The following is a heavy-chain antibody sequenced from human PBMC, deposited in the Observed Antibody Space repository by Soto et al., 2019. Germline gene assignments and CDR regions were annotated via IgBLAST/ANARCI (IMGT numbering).Heavy chain of an antibody. V-gene: IGHV4-34*01. J-gene: IGHJ6*02. D-gene: IGHD2-15*01. CDR1: GGSFSGYY. CDR2: INHSGST. CDR3: ARGDLVVVVAATPVYYYYGMDV. Sequence: SETLSLTCAVYGGSFSGYYWSWIRQPPGKGLEWIGEINHSGSTNYNPPLKSRVTISVDTSKNQFSLKLSSVTAADTAVYYCARGDLVVVVAATPVYYYYGMDVWGQGTTVTVSS.